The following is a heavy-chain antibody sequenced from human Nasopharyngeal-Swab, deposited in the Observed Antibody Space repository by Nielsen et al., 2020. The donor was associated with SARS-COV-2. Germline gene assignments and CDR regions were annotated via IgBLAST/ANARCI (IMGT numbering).Heavy chain of an antibody. CDR3: ARVLPFRITGTSGMDV. J-gene: IGHJ6*02. D-gene: IGHD1-7*01. Sequence: ASVKVSCKESGYTFTSYYLHWVRQAPGQGLEWMGIINPTDGNTSYAQKFEGRVTMNRVTSTSTVYMELNSLRSEDTAVYYCARVLPFRITGTSGMDVWGQGTTVTVSS. CDR1: GYTFTSYY. CDR2: INPTDGNT. V-gene: IGHV1-46*01.